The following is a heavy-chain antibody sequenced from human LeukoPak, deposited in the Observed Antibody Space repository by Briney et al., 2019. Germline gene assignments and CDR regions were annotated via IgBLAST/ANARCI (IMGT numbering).Heavy chain of an antibody. D-gene: IGHD4-23*01. Sequence: GGSLRLSCAASGFTFSNYALSWVRQAPGKGLQWVSAINGSGGTTYYADFVKGRFTLSRDNSKNTLYPQMNSLRTADTAVVYCEKGSDFGGNFRDYWGQGTLVTVAS. CDR2: INGSGGTT. CDR3: EKGSDFGGNFRDY. CDR1: GFTFSNYA. V-gene: IGHV3-23*01. J-gene: IGHJ4*02.